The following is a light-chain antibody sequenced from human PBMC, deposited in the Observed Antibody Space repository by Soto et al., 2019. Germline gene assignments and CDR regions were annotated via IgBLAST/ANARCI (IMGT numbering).Light chain of an antibody. Sequence: EIVMTQSPATLSVSPGERATLSCRASQSLSGKLAWFQQRPGQAPRLLIYDTSTRATGIPARFSGSGSGTEFTLTISSLQSEDFAVYHCQQYNMWLWMFGQGTKVDIK. CDR2: DTS. CDR1: QSLSGK. V-gene: IGKV3-15*01. CDR3: QQYNMWLWM. J-gene: IGKJ1*01.